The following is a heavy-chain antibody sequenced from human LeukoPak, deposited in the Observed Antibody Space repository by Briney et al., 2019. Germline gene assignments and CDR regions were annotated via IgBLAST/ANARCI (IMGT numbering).Heavy chain of an antibody. CDR1: GGSISSNNW. CDR2: IYHSGST. Sequence: SGTLSLTCAVSGGSISSNNWWSWVRQPPGKGLEWIGEIYHSGSTNYNPSLKSRVTISVDTSKNQFSLKLSSVTAADTAVYYCAREQWLVPKDWRQGTLVTVSS. CDR3: AREQWLVPKD. J-gene: IGHJ4*02. D-gene: IGHD6-19*01. V-gene: IGHV4-4*02.